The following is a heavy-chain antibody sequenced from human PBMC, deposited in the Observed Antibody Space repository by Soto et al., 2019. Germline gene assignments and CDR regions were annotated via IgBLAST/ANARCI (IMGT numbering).Heavy chain of an antibody. Sequence: ASVKVSCKASGYTFTRYTMNWVRQAPGQGLEWMGWINPDNGNTKYSQKFQDRVIITRDTSASTAYMDLSSLRSEDTAVYCARGIATGQLDSWGQGTLVTVSS. D-gene: IGHD2-15*01. CDR3: ARGIATGQLDS. CDR1: GYTFTRYT. V-gene: IGHV1-3*01. J-gene: IGHJ5*01. CDR2: INPDNGNT.